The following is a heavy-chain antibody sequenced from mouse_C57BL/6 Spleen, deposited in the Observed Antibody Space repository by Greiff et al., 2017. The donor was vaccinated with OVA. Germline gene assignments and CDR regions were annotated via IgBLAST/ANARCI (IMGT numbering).Heavy chain of an antibody. CDR1: GYTFTSYW. Sequence: VQLQQSGAELVMPGASVKLSCKASGYTFTSYWMHWVKQRPGQGLEWIGEIDPSDSYTNYNQKFKGKSTLTVDKSSSTAYMQLSSLTSEDSAVYYCARKATVLYAMDYWGQGTSVTVSS. V-gene: IGHV1-69*01. CDR3: ARKATVLYAMDY. J-gene: IGHJ4*01. CDR2: IDPSDSYT. D-gene: IGHD4-1*02.